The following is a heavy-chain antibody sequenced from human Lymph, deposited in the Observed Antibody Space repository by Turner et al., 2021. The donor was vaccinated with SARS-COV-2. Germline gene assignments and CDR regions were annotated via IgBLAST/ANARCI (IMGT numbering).Heavy chain of an antibody. CDR1: GASISNYY. CDR2: IYYSGST. J-gene: IGHJ4*02. CDR3: AGGFDY. V-gene: IGHV4-59*01. Sequence: QVQLQESGPGLVKPSETLSLTCTVSGASISNYYWSWIRQPPGKGLEWIGYIYYSGSTNYNPSLKSRVTISVDTSKIQFSLKLSSVTAADTAVYYCAGGFDYWGQGTLVTVSS.